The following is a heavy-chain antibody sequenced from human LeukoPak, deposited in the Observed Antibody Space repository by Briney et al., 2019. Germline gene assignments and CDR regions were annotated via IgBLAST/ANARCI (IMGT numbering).Heavy chain of an antibody. CDR3: ARGTQWLVTFAASIDY. CDR1: GFTFSSYA. V-gene: IGHV3-30*04. CDR2: ISYDGSNK. Sequence: GGSLRFSCAASGFTFSSYAMHWVRQAPGKGLEWVAVISYDGSNKYYADSVKGRFTISRDNSKNTLYLQMNSLRAEDTAVYYCARGTQWLVTFAASIDYWGQGTLVTVSS. D-gene: IGHD6-19*01. J-gene: IGHJ4*02.